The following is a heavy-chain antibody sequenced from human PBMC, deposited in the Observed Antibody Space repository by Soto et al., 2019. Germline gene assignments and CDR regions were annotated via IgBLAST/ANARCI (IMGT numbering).Heavy chain of an antibody. J-gene: IGHJ4*02. Sequence: QLLESGGASVQPGGSLRLSCVASGFTFKAYAMGWVRQAPGRGLEWVSSITATNGNTYYADSVRGRFTISRDNSRNSLFLQMNGLRPEXXXXXYCAKDEVTSSTVFDYWGQGTRVTVXX. CDR3: AKDEVTSSTVFDY. CDR1: GFTFKAYA. V-gene: IGHV3-23*01. D-gene: IGHD4-4*01. CDR2: ITATNGNT.